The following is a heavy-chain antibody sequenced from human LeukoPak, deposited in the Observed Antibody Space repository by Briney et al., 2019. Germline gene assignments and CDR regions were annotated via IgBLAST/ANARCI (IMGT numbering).Heavy chain of an antibody. CDR3: ARDVPPGYSSGWYSFPFDY. Sequence: ASVKVSCKASGYTFTSYYMQWVRQAPGQGLEWMGLINPSGGSTSYAQKFQGRVTMTRDTSTSTVYMELSSLRSEDTAVYYCARDVPPGYSSGWYSFPFDYWGQGTLVTVSS. V-gene: IGHV1-46*01. CDR2: INPSGGST. CDR1: GYTFTSYY. J-gene: IGHJ4*02. D-gene: IGHD6-19*01.